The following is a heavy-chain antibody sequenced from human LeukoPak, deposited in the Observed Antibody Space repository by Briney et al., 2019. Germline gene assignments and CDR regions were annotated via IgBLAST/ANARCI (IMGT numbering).Heavy chain of an antibody. J-gene: IGHJ4*02. V-gene: IGHV4-39*01. CDR1: GGSISSSSYY. Sequence: PSETLSLTCTVSGGSISSSSYYWGWIRQPPGKGLEWIGNIYYSGSTYYNPSLKSRVTISVDTSKNQFSLKLTSVTAADTAVYYCARQTRYWEPPGFDYWGQGTPVTVSS. D-gene: IGHD1-26*01. CDR2: IYYSGST. CDR3: ARQTRYWEPPGFDY.